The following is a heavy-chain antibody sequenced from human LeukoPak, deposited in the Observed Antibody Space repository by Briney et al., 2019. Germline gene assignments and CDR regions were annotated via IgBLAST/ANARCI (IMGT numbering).Heavy chain of an antibody. D-gene: IGHD5-18*01. CDR3: AKVYSYGSNYFDY. Sequence: GGSLRLSCAASGFTFSSYAMSWDRQAPGKGLEWVSAISGSGGSTYYADSVKGRFTISRDNSKNTLYLQMNSLRAEDTAVYYCAKVYSYGSNYFDYWGQGTLVTVSS. CDR2: ISGSGGST. CDR1: GFTFSSYA. V-gene: IGHV3-23*01. J-gene: IGHJ4*02.